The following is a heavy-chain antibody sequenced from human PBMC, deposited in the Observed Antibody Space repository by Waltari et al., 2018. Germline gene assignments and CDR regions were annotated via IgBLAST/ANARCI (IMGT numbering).Heavy chain of an antibody. V-gene: IGHV4-38-2*02. D-gene: IGHD3-22*01. J-gene: IGHJ4*02. CDR2: IYHSGST. Sequence: QVQLQESGPGLVKPSETLSLTCTVSGYSISSGYYWGWIRQPPGKGLEWIGSIYHSGSTYYNPALKSRVTISVDTSKNQFSLKLSSVTAADTAVYYCARVGVTMIVVVWETDVGYFDYWGQGTLVTVSS. CDR1: GYSISSGYY. CDR3: ARVGVTMIVVVWETDVGYFDY.